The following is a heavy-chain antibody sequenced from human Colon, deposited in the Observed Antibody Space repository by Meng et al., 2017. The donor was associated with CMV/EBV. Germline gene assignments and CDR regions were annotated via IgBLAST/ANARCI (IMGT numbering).Heavy chain of an antibody. V-gene: IGHV1-18*01. CDR3: ARVYEYSSSWGVDY. CDR2: ISADNVHT. CDR1: GYIFTYYG. D-gene: IGHD6-6*01. J-gene: IGHJ4*02. Sequence: QVQLVQSGAEMKKPGRSVKVSCKTSGYIFTYYGISWVRQAPGQGLEWMGWISADNVHTSHAQNVQDRVTMTTDTSTSTHYMELRNLRPDDTAVYYCARVYEYSSSWGVDYWGQGTLVTVSS.